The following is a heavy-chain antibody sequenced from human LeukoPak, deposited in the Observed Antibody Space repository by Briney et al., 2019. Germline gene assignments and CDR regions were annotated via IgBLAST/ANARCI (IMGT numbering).Heavy chain of an antibody. V-gene: IGHV3-15*01. CDR2: IKTKTDGGTT. J-gene: IGHJ5*02. D-gene: IGHD6-19*01. Sequence: GGSLRLSCAASGFTFSNAWMSWVRQAPGKGLEWVGRIKTKTDGGTTDYAAPVKGRFTISRDDSKSTLYLQMNSLKTEDTAVYYCTTRGSGWSRGWFDPWGQGTLVTVSS. CDR1: GFTFSNAW. CDR3: TTRGSGWSRGWFDP.